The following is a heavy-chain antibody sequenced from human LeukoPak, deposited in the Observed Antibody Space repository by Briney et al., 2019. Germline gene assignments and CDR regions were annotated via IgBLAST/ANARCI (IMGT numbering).Heavy chain of an antibody. CDR1: GDSISSSLHY. CDR2: INYRDSA. CDR3: VRHGAPGVWASYSDP. V-gene: IGHV4-39*01. J-gene: IGHJ5*02. D-gene: IGHD2-15*01. Sequence: SETLSLTCTVSGDSISSSLHYWAWIRQPPGRHLEWIGSINYRDSAYYNASLQSRATMSVDTSTDEISLRLTSMTAADTAMYFCVRHGAPGVWASYSDPWGQGTLVTVFS.